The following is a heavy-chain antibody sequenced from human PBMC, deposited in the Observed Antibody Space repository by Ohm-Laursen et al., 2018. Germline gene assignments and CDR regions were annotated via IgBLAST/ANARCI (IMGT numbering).Heavy chain of an antibody. Sequence: ASVKVSCKVSGYTFTSYGISWVRQAPGQGLEWMGWISAYNGNTNYAQKLQGRVTITTDTSTSTAYMELRSLRSDDTAVYYCARVRSLGELSFWGQGTLVTVSS. CDR1: GYTFTSYG. CDR3: ARVRSLGELSF. V-gene: IGHV1-18*01. D-gene: IGHD3-16*02. CDR2: ISAYNGNT. J-gene: IGHJ4*02.